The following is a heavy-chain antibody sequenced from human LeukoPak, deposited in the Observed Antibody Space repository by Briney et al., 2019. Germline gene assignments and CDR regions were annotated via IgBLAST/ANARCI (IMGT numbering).Heavy chain of an antibody. Sequence: GGSLRLSCAASGFTFSSYAMSWVRQAPGKGLEWVSAVSGSGDVTYYADSLKGRFTISRDNSKTTLYLQMNSLRAEDTAVYYCAKDRFGSTVVREFDYWGQGTLVTVSS. CDR2: VSGSGDVT. CDR1: GFTFSSYA. V-gene: IGHV3-23*01. CDR3: AKDRFGSTVVREFDY. J-gene: IGHJ4*02. D-gene: IGHD4-23*01.